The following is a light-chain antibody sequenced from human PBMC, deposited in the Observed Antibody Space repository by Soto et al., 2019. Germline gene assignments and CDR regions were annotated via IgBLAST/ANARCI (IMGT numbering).Light chain of an antibody. V-gene: IGKV3-20*01. J-gene: IGKJ1*01. CDR2: GAS. Sequence: EIVLTQSPGTLSLSPGARGTLSCRTSQSVSSSNLAWYQQRPGQAPTLLIYGASSRATGNTYKFSGSGSGTDFTLTISRLEPEDFAVYYCQQFGRSPTFGQGTKVDIK. CDR1: QSVSSSN. CDR3: QQFGRSPT.